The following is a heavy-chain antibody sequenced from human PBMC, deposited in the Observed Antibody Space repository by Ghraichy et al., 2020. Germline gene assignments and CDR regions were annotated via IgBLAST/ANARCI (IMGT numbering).Heavy chain of an antibody. CDR3: ARHPEGATIGSDFDY. D-gene: IGHD1-26*01. CDR2: IYPGDSDT. V-gene: IGHV5-51*01. Sequence: ESLNISCKGSGYSFTSYWIGWVRQMPGKGLEWMGIIYPGDSDTRYSPSFQGQVTISADKSISTAYLQWSSLKASDTAMYYCARHPEGATIGSDFDYWGQGTLVTVSS. CDR1: GYSFTSYW. J-gene: IGHJ4*02.